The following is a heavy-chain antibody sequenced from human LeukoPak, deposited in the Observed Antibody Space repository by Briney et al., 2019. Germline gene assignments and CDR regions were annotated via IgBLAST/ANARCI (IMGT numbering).Heavy chain of an antibody. CDR1: GGSISSGSYY. D-gene: IGHD3-10*01. CDR3: ARGQRGSGSDYYMDV. Sequence: SETLSLTCTVSGGSISSGSYYWSWIRQPAGKGLEWIGRIYTSGSTNYNPSLKSRVTISVDTSKNQFSLKLSSVTAADTAVYYCARGQRGSGSDYYMDVWGKGTTVTISS. V-gene: IGHV4-61*02. CDR2: IYTSGST. J-gene: IGHJ6*03.